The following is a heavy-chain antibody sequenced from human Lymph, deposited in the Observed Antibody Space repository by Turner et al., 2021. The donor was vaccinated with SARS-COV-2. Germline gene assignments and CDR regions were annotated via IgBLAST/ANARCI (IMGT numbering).Heavy chain of an antibody. D-gene: IGHD1-26*01. J-gene: IGHJ3*02. V-gene: IGHV1-69*10. CDR3: ARRHSGNYDAFDN. CDR1: GGTCSTYV. CDR2: NIPILGKA. Sequence: QVQLVQSGAEVTKPGSSVKVSCKASGGTCSTYVISWVRQAPGQGLEWRRGNIPILGKANDAQKFHGRVTITAEKSTCTADMELSSLRSEDKDVYHCARRHSGNYDAFDNWGQGTMVTVSS.